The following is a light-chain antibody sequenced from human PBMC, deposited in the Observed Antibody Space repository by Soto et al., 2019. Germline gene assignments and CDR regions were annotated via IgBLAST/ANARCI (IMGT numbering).Light chain of an antibody. V-gene: IGLV2-14*01. CDR3: SSYARSSRYV. J-gene: IGLJ1*01. Sequence: QSALTQPTSVSGSPGQSITISCTGTSSDVGGYNYVSWYQQHPGKAPKLMIYDVSNRPSGVSNRFSGSKSGNTASLSSSGLQAEDETDYYCSSYARSSRYVFGTGTKLTVL. CDR2: DVS. CDR1: SSDVGGYNY.